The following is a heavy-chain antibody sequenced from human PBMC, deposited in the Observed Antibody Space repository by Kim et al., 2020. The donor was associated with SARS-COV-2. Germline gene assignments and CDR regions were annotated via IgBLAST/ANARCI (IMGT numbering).Heavy chain of an antibody. D-gene: IGHD3-10*01. CDR3: ARAHRPMVRGESFDY. J-gene: IGHJ4*02. CDR1: GYTFTGYY. Sequence: ASVKVSCKASGYTFTGYYMHWVRQAPGQGLEWMGWINPNSGGTNYAQKFQGWVTMTRDTSISTAYMELSRLRSDDTAVYYCARAHRPMVRGESFDYWGQGTLVTVSS. V-gene: IGHV1-2*04. CDR2: INPNSGGT.